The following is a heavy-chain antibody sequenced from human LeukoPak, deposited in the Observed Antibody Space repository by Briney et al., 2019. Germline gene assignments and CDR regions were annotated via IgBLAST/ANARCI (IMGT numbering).Heavy chain of an antibody. D-gene: IGHD6-19*01. CDR3: ARVPGGWINWFDP. J-gene: IGHJ5*02. V-gene: IGHV4-59*01. CDR2: IYYSGGT. Sequence: SETLSLTCTVSGASITSYYWSWIRQPPGKGLEWIGYIYYSGGTNYNPSLASRVTISLDTSKNQFSLKLSSVTAADTAVYYCARVPGGWINWFDPWGQGTLVTVSS. CDR1: GASITSYY.